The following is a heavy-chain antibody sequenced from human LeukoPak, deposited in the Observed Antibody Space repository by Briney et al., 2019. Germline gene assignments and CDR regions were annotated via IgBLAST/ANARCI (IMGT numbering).Heavy chain of an antibody. V-gene: IGHV3-21*01. CDR2: ISSSSSYI. Sequence: GGSLRLSCAASGFTFSGYSMNWVRQAPGKGLEWVSSISSSSSYIYYADSVKGRFTISRDNAKNSLYLQMNSLRAEDTAVYYCARSDYGSGNFDYWGQGTPVTVSS. CDR1: GFTFSGYS. D-gene: IGHD3-10*01. CDR3: ARSDYGSGNFDY. J-gene: IGHJ4*02.